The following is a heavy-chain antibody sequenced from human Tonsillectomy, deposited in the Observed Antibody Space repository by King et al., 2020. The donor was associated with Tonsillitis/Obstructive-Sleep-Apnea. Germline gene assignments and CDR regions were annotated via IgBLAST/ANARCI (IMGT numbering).Heavy chain of an antibody. D-gene: IGHD6-6*01. CDR2: IYYSGNT. V-gene: IGHV4-39*02. Sequence: QLQESGPGLVKPSETLALTCTVSGGSIASSAYYWGWIRQPPGKGLDWIGSIYYSGNTYYNPSLKSRVTISVDTSKNQFSLKLSSVTAADTAVYYCAGEGEYSSTNYFDYWGQGTLVTVSS. CDR3: AGEGEYSSTNYFDY. J-gene: IGHJ4*02. CDR1: GGSIASSAYY.